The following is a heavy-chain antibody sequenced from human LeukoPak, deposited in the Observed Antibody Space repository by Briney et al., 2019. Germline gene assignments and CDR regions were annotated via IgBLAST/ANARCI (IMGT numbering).Heavy chain of an antibody. D-gene: IGHD1-1*01. CDR3: TKDPRRFDS. V-gene: IGHV3-23*01. CDR1: GFTFSSYS. Sequence: GSLRLSCVASGFTFSSYSMSWVRQAPGTGLEWVSVIGADAVTTYYADSVKGRFTISRDNSKNTLYLQMNSLRAEDTALYYCTKDPRRFDSWGQGTLVTVSS. CDR2: IGADAVTT. J-gene: IGHJ4*02.